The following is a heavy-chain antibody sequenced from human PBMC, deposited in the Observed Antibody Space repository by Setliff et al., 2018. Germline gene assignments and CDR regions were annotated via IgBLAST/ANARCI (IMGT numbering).Heavy chain of an antibody. J-gene: IGHJ6*04. CDR3: ARLRKAVDGINFPRYMDV. D-gene: IGHD6-19*01. CDR1: GGSFSSYY. CDR2: IHHSGST. Sequence: SETLSLTCAVYGGSFSSYYWNWIRQPPGKGLEWIGEIHHSGSTKYNPSLKGRVTISVDTSKNQFSLRLSSVTAADTAVYYCARLRKAVDGINFPRYMDVWGKGTTVTVSS. V-gene: IGHV4-34*01.